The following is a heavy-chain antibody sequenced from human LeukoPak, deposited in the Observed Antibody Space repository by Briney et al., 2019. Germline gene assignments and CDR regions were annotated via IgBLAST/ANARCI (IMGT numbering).Heavy chain of an antibody. J-gene: IGHJ5*02. CDR1: GGSISSSIYY. CDR2: VFYNGAT. D-gene: IGHD2-2*01. Sequence: SETLSLTCIVSGGSISSSIYYWAWVRQPPGKGLEWIGTVFYNGATQYSPSLRSRVTISVDTAKNQFSLKLSSVTAADTAVYYCARYHMLNRGVNWFDPWGQGTLVTVSS. CDR3: ARYHMLNRGVNWFDP. V-gene: IGHV4-39*07.